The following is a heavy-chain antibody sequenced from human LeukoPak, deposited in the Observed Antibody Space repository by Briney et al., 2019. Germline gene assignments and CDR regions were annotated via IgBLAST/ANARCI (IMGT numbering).Heavy chain of an antibody. J-gene: IGHJ4*02. V-gene: IGHV4-4*08. CDR3: ARGLNSGSYPFDY. CDR2: THTTKST. CDR1: GGSVIGYF. Sequence: SETLSLTCSVSGGSVIGYFWTWIRQPPGKGLEWIGYTHTTKSTSDNPSLKGRVAMSVDTSKNQFTLKLSSVTAADTAVYYCARGLNSGSYPFDYWGQGTLVTVSS. D-gene: IGHD1-26*01.